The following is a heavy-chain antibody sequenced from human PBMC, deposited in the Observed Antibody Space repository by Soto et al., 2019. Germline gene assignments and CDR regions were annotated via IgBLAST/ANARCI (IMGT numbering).Heavy chain of an antibody. V-gene: IGHV4-59*01. Sequence: PSETLSLTCTVSGGSISSYYWSWIRQPPGKGLEWIGYIYYSGSTNYNPSLKSRVTISVDTSKNQFSLKLSSVTAADTAVYYCARGYIVGAFGYWGQGTLVTVSS. J-gene: IGHJ4*02. CDR3: ARGYIVGAFGY. CDR2: IYYSGST. CDR1: GGSISSYY. D-gene: IGHD1-26*01.